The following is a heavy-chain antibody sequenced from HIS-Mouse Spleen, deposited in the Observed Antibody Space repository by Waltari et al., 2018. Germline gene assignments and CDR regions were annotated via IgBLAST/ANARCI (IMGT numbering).Heavy chain of an antibody. CDR3: ARVGYSSSWYVSWFDP. Sequence: QVQLQESGPGLVKPSETLSLTCTVSGYSISSGYYWGWIRQPPGKGLEWIGSIYHSGSTNSNPSLKSRVTISVDTSKNQFSLELSSVTAADTAVYYCARVGYSSSWYVSWFDPWGQGTLVTVSS. J-gene: IGHJ5*02. CDR1: GYSISSGYY. D-gene: IGHD6-13*01. V-gene: IGHV4-38-2*02. CDR2: IYHSGST.